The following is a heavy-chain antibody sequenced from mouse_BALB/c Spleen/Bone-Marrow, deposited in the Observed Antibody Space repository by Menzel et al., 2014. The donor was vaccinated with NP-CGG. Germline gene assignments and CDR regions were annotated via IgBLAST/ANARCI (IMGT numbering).Heavy chain of an antibody. V-gene: IGHV5-6-3*01. CDR3: ARERYYGNGRIFEY. CDR1: GFTFSSYG. CDR2: INSNGGGT. J-gene: IGHJ2*01. Sequence: EVKVVESGGGLVQPGGSLKLSCAASGFTFSSYGMSWVRQTPDKRLELVATINSNGGGTYYPDSVKGLFTISRHNAKNTLYLKMSSQKSEDTAMYCCARERYYGNGRIFEYWGQGTTLTVAS. D-gene: IGHD1-1*01.